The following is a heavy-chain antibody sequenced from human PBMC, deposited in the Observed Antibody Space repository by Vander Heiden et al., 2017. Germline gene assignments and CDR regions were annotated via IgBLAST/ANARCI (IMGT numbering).Heavy chain of an antibody. D-gene: IGHD4-17*01. V-gene: IGHV4-39*01. J-gene: IGHJ4*02. CDR2: INYAGST. Sequence: QLHLQESGPGPVKPSETLSLTCTVSGGSVTSSSYYWGWIRQPPGKGLEWIGSINYAGSTYYTPSLKSRVTISIDTPKNQFSLDLNSVTAADTAIYYCARHSGYGDCDYWGQGTLVTVSS. CDR3: ARHSGYGDCDY. CDR1: GGSVTSSSYY.